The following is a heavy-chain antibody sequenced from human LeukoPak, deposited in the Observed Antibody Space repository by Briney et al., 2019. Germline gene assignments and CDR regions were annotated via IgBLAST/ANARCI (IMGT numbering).Heavy chain of an antibody. V-gene: IGHV3-48*03. J-gene: IGHJ3*02. CDR2: ISGGGATV. Sequence: PGGSLRLSCGASGFTFNDYDMHWVRQGPGKGPEWVSYISGGGATVFYGDSVRGRFTISRDNAKNSLYLQMTNLRVEDTAVYYCARVHGAFDIWGQGTMVTVSS. CDR1: GFTFNDYD. CDR3: ARVHGAFDI.